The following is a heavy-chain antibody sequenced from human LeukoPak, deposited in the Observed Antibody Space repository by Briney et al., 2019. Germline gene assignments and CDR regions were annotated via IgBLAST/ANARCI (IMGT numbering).Heavy chain of an antibody. D-gene: IGHD6-19*01. CDR2: TQYDESNK. CDR1: GFTFSSYG. J-gene: IGHJ4*02. Sequence: PGGSLRLSCAASGFTFSSYGMHWVRQAPGKGLEWVAFTQYDESNKYYADSVKGRFTISRDNAKNSLYLQMNSLRAEDTAVYYCARDWVAVAGKFDYWGQGTLVTVSS. V-gene: IGHV3-30*02. CDR3: ARDWVAVAGKFDY.